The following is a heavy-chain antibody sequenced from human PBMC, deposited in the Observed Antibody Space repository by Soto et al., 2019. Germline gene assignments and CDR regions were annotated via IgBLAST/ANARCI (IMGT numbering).Heavy chain of an antibody. V-gene: IGHV1-69*13. J-gene: IGHJ6*02. CDR2: IIPIFGTA. D-gene: IGHD6-13*01. Sequence: ASVKVSCKASGGTFSSYAISWVRQAPGQGLEWMGGIIPIFGTANYAQKFQGRVTITADESTSTAYMELSSLRSEDTAVYYCASRIAAAGYYYYGMDVWGQGTTVTVSS. CDR3: ASRIAAAGYYYYGMDV. CDR1: GGTFSSYA.